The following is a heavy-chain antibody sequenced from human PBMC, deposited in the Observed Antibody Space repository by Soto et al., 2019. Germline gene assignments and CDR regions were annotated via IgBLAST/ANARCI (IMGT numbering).Heavy chain of an antibody. D-gene: IGHD5-12*01. CDR2: IYYSGST. J-gene: IGHJ3*02. CDR1: GCSLSRYY. V-gene: IGHV4-59*01. CDR3: ARDNVEMATPDAFDI. Sequence: SSETLSLTCPVSGCSLSRYYWGWVRPPPGKGLEWIGYIYYSGSTNYNPSLKSRVTISVDTSKNQFSLKLSSVTAADTAVYYCARDNVEMATPDAFDIWGQGTMVTVSS.